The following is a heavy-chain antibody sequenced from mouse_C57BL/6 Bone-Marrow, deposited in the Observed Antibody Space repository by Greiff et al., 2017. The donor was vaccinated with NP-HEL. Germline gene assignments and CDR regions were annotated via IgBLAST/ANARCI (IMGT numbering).Heavy chain of an antibody. V-gene: IGHV1-64*01. D-gene: IGHD1-1*01. J-gene: IGHJ1*03. CDR3: ARATGRPYWYFDV. CDR2: IHPNSGST. CDR1: GYTFTSYW. Sequence: VKLVESGAELVKPGASVKLSCKASGYTFTSYWMHWVKQRPGQGLEWIGMIHPNSGSTNYNEKFKSKAPLTVDKSSSTAYMQLSSLTSEDSAVYYCARATGRPYWYFDVWGTGTTVTVSS.